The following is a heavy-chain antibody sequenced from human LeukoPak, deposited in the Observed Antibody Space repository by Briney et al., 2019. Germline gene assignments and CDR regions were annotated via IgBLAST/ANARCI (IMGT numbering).Heavy chain of an antibody. D-gene: IGHD6-19*01. CDR3: ASQNSGWLYYGMDV. V-gene: IGHV4-39*01. J-gene: IGHJ6*02. Sequence: SETLSLTCTVSGGSISSGGYYWSWIRQHPGKGLEWIGSIYYSGSTYYNPSLKSRVTISVDTSKNQFSLKLSSVTAADTAVYYCASQNSGWLYYGMDVWGQGTTVTVSS. CDR2: IYYSGST. CDR1: GGSISSGGYY.